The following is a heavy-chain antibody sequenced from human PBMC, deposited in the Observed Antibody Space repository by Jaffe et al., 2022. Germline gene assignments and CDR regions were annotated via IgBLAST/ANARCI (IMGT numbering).Heavy chain of an antibody. J-gene: IGHJ1*01. Sequence: QVQLVESGGGVVQPGGSLRLSCAASGFTFSSYGMHWVRQAPGKGLEWVAFIRYDGSNKYYADSVKGRFTISRDNSKNTLYLQMNSLRAEDTAVYYCAKAPGDSSGWYPLWVQHWGQGTLVTVSS. CDR1: GFTFSSYG. V-gene: IGHV3-30*02. CDR3: AKAPGDSSGWYPLWVQH. CDR2: IRYDGSNK. D-gene: IGHD6-19*01.